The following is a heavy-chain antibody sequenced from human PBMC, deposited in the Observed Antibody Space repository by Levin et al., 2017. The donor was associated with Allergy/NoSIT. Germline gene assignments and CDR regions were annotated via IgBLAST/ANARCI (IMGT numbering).Heavy chain of an antibody. Sequence: LRLSCTVSGGSISSGGYYWSWIRQHPGKGLEWIGYIYYSGSTYYNPSLKSRVTISVDTSKNQFSLKLSSVTAADTAVYYCARETAGRALDYWGQGTLVTVSS. CDR2: IYYSGST. CDR3: ARETAGRALDY. J-gene: IGHJ4*02. CDR1: GGSISSGGYY. D-gene: IGHD2-15*01. V-gene: IGHV4-31*03.